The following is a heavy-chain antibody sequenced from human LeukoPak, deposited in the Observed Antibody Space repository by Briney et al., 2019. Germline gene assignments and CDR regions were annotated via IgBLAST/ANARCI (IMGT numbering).Heavy chain of an antibody. V-gene: IGHV3-30*19. Sequence: PGGSLRLSCAASGFTFSSYGMHWVRQAPGKGLEWVAVISYDESNKYYADSVKGRFTISRDNSKNTLYLQMNSLRAEDTAVYYCARDLGDPQWLVPGDYWGQGTLVTVSS. D-gene: IGHD6-19*01. CDR2: ISYDESNK. J-gene: IGHJ4*02. CDR1: GFTFSSYG. CDR3: ARDLGDPQWLVPGDY.